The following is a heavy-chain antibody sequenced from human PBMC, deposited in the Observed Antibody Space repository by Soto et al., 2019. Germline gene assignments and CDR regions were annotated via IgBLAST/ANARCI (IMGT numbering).Heavy chain of an antibody. CDR3: ARGGSSSPDSIYDFIFDY. Sequence: PSETLSLTGTVSGGSSSSGGYYWSWSRQHPGKGLEWIGYIYYSGSTYYNPSLKGRVTISVDTSKNQFSLKLSSVTAADTDAYYCARGGSSSPDSIYDFIFDYWGQGTRVTVSS. V-gene: IGHV4-31*03. D-gene: IGHD6-13*01. CDR1: GGSSSSGGYY. CDR2: IYYSGST. J-gene: IGHJ4*02.